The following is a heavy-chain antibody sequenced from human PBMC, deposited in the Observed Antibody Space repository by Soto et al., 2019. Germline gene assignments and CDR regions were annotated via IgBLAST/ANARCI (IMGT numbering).Heavy chain of an antibody. CDR1: GFSVSNARKG. D-gene: IGHD6-6*01. V-gene: IGHV2-26*01. J-gene: IGHJ2*01. CDR3: ARTDDRSSYWYLDL. Sequence: SGPTLVNPTGTLTLTCTVSGFSVSNARKGGSWIRRPPGKALEWLAHIFSNDDKSYSTSLESRLTISKDTSKSQVVLTMANMDPVDTATYYCARTDDRSSYWYLDLWGRGTRVTVS. CDR2: IFSNDDK.